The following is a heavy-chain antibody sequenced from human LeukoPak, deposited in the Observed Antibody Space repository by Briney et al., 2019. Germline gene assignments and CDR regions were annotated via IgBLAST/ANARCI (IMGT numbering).Heavy chain of an antibody. D-gene: IGHD3-22*01. Sequence: SETLSLTCTVSGGSISRYYWSWIRQPPGEGLEWIGHIHYSGNSNYNPSLKSRATISVDTSKNQFSLKLSSVSAADTAVYYCSRGVSYYYDSSGYWIDYWGQGTLVTVSS. V-gene: IGHV4-59*01. CDR1: GGSISRYY. CDR3: SRGVSYYYDSSGYWIDY. CDR2: IHYSGNS. J-gene: IGHJ4*02.